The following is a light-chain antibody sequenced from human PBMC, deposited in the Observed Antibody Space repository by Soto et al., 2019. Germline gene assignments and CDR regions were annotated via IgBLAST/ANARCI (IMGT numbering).Light chain of an antibody. Sequence: IQMTPSPSSLSASVGDRVTISCRASQGIGNALGWYQQKPGKPPKVLIYGASNLQSGVPPRFSGSGSGTEFTLTISSLQTDDFATYYCQHYNSYSEAFGQGTKVDIK. J-gene: IGKJ1*01. CDR3: QHYNSYSEA. CDR2: GAS. V-gene: IGKV1-17*01. CDR1: QGIGNA.